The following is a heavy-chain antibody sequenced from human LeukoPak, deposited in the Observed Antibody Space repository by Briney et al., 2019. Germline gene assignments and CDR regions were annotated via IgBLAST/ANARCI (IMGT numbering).Heavy chain of an antibody. CDR2: IGGRGGST. Sequence: GGTLRLSCAASGFTFSDYGMSWVRQAPGKGLEWVSTIGGRGGSTYYADSVKGRFTISRDNSKNTLYLQMNSLRSDDTAVYYCARAHSTYYDILLGYYYMDVWGKGTTVTVSS. D-gene: IGHD3-9*01. CDR3: ARAHSTYYDILLGYYYMDV. V-gene: IGHV3-23*01. CDR1: GFTFSDYG. J-gene: IGHJ6*03.